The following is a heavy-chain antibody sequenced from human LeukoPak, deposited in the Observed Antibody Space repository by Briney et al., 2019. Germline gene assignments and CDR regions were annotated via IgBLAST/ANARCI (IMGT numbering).Heavy chain of an antibody. CDR3: ARDQELGF. CDR1: GASINSYY. CDR2: SYISGST. Sequence: SETLSLTCTVSGASINSYYWNWIRQPAGKGLEWIGRSYISGSTDYNPSLKSRVTVSVDTSQNQFSLKLTSGTAADTAVYYCARDQELGFWGQGTLVTVSS. J-gene: IGHJ4*02. D-gene: IGHD3-10*01. V-gene: IGHV4-4*07.